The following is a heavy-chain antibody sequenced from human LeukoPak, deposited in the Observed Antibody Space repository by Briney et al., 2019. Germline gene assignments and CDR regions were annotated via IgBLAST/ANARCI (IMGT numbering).Heavy chain of an antibody. CDR3: AKDISYYYDNSLTY. J-gene: IGHJ1*01. D-gene: IGHD3-22*01. Sequence: GGSLRLSCAASGFTFSSYAMSWVRQAPGKGLECVSAISASGGSTYYADSVKGRFTISRDNSKNTLYLQTNSLRAEDTALYYCAKDISYYYDNSLTYWGQGTLVTVSS. CDR2: ISASGGST. V-gene: IGHV3-23*01. CDR1: GFTFSSYA.